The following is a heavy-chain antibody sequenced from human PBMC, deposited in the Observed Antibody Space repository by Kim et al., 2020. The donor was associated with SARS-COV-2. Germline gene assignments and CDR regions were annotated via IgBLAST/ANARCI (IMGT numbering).Heavy chain of an antibody. J-gene: IGHJ5*02. CDR2: IYYSGST. CDR1: GGSISSSSYY. V-gene: IGHV4-39*01. Sequence: SETLSLTCTVSGGSISSSSYYWGWIRQPPGKGLEWIGSIYYSGSTYYNPSLKSRVTISVDTSKNQFSLKLSSVTAADTAVYYCASAEIVVVPAASSNWFDPWGQGTLVTVSS. D-gene: IGHD2-2*01. CDR3: ASAEIVVVPAASSNWFDP.